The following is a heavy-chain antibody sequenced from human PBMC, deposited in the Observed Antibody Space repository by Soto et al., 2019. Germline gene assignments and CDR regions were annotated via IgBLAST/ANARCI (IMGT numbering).Heavy chain of an antibody. CDR2: MNPNSGYT. J-gene: IGHJ5*02. CDR1: GYTFTSYD. Sequence: GASVKVSCKASGYTFTSYDINWVRQATGQGLEWMGWMNPNSGYTGYAQKFQGRVTMTRNTSISTAYMELSSLRSEDTAVYYCAREPKELLYLNWFDPWGQGTLVTVSS. CDR3: AREPKELLYLNWFDP. D-gene: IGHD2-2*02. V-gene: IGHV1-8*01.